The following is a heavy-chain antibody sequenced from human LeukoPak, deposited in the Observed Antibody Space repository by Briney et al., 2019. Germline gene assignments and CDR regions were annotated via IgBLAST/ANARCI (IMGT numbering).Heavy chain of an antibody. V-gene: IGHV3-33*01. CDR2: IWYGGSNK. Sequence: PGRSLRLSCAASGFTFSSYGMHWVRQAPGKGLEWVAVIWYGGSNKYYADSVKGRFTISRDNSKNTLYLQMNSLRAEDTAVYYCAREGRCGGDCYYDYWGQGTLVTVSS. CDR3: AREGRCGGDCYYDY. CDR1: GFTFSSYG. J-gene: IGHJ4*02. D-gene: IGHD2-21*02.